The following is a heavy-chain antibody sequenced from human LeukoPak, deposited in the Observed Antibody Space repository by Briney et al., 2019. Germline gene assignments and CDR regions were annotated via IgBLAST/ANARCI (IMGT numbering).Heavy chain of an antibody. D-gene: IGHD3-9*01. V-gene: IGHV4-39*01. CDR3: ARHSSGLTGYYNP. CDR1: GGSISSSSYY. CDR2: IYYSGST. Sequence: TASETLSLTCTVSGGSISSSSYYWGWIRQPPGKGLEWIGSIYYSGSTYYNPSLKSRVTISVDTSKNQFSLKLSSVTAADTAVYYCARHSSGLTGYYNPWGQGTLVTVSS. J-gene: IGHJ5*02.